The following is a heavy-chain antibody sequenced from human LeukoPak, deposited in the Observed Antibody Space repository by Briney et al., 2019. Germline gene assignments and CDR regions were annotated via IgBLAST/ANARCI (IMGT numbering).Heavy chain of an antibody. CDR1: GFTFSSYA. Sequence: SGGSLRLSCAASGFTFSSYAMNWVRQAPGKGLEWVSYISSSSSTIYYADSVKGRFTISRDNAKNSLYLQMNSLRAEDTAVYYCARIYSGYDYRGSAVDYWGQGTLVTVSS. D-gene: IGHD5-12*01. CDR3: ARIYSGYDYRGSAVDY. CDR2: ISSSSSTI. J-gene: IGHJ4*02. V-gene: IGHV3-48*01.